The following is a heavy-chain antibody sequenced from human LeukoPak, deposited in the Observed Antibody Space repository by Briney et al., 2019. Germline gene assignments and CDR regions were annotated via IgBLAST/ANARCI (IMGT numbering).Heavy chain of an antibody. V-gene: IGHV3-53*01. CDR3: ASRDYYDSSGYNDAFDI. CDR1: GFTVSSNY. CDR2: IYSGGST. J-gene: IGHJ3*02. Sequence: GGSLRLSCAASGFTVSSNYMSWVRQAPGKGLEWVSVIYSGGSTYYADSVKGRFTISRDNSKNTLYLQMNSLRADDTAVYYCASRDYYDSSGYNDAFDIWGQGTMVTVSS. D-gene: IGHD3-22*01.